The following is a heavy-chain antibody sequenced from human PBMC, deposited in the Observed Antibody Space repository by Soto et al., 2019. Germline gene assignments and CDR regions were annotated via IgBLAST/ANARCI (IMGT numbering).Heavy chain of an antibody. V-gene: IGHV1-69*04. CDR2: IIPILGIA. CDR3: AREVSGKGVDF. J-gene: IGHJ4*02. CDR1: GGTFSSYT. Sequence: SVKVSCKASGGTFSSYTISWVRQAPGQGLEWMGRIIPILGIANYAQKFQGRVTITADKSTSTAYMELSSLRSEDTAVYYCAREVSGKGVDFWGQGALVTVSS.